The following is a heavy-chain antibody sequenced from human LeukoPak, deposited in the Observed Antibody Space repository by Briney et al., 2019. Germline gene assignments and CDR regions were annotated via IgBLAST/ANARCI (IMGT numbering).Heavy chain of an antibody. CDR1: GFTFSSYA. J-gene: IGHJ6*02. Sequence: GGSLRLSCAASGFTFSSYAMSWVRQAPGKGLEWVSSISSSSSYIYYADSVKGRFTISRDNSKNTLYLQMNSLRAEDTAVYYCAKGVLRYFDWLLYSGMDVWGQGTTVTVSS. CDR2: ISSSSSYI. CDR3: AKGVLRYFDWLLYSGMDV. D-gene: IGHD3-9*01. V-gene: IGHV3-23*01.